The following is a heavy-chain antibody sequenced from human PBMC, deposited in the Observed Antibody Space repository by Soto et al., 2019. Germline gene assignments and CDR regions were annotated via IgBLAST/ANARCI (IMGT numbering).Heavy chain of an antibody. Sequence: PSETLSLTCAVSGGSISSSNWWSWVRQPPGKGLEWIGEIYHSGSTNYNPSLKSRVTISVDKSKNQFSLKLSSVTAADTAVYYCASYQYYYDSSGYGNWFDPWGQGTLVTVSS. V-gene: IGHV4-4*02. J-gene: IGHJ5*02. CDR1: GGSISSSNW. CDR3: ASYQYYYDSSGYGNWFDP. D-gene: IGHD3-22*01. CDR2: IYHSGST.